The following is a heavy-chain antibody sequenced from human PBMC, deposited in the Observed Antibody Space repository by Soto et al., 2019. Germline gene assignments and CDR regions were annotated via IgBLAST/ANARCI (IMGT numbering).Heavy chain of an antibody. CDR3: ARGGYYDKVWGKLSHYGLDK. J-gene: IGHJ6*02. Sequence: QVQLAQSPAEVKKPGASVKVSCKASGYTFIKYGIAWVRQAPGQGLEWMGGISPYDDNTIYAQTFQGRVTLTADRSTRTVYLSLRSLKSNDTAVYYCARGGYYDKVWGKLSHYGLDKWGQGTSVTVSS. CDR2: ISPYDDNT. CDR1: GYTFIKYG. D-gene: IGHD3-16*01. V-gene: IGHV1-18*01.